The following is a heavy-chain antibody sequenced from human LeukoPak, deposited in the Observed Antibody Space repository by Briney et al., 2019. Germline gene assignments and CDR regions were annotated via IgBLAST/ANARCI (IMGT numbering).Heavy chain of an antibody. CDR1: GDSVSSNSAA. J-gene: IGHJ6*04. CDR2: TYHRSKWYD. Sequence: SQTLSLTCAISGDSVSSNSAAWSWIRQSPSRGLEWLGRTYHRSKWYDDYAVSVKSRITINPDTSKNQFSLKLSSVTAADTAVYYCARPGGVSGMDVWGKGTTVTVSS. D-gene: IGHD1-14*01. CDR3: ARPGGVSGMDV. V-gene: IGHV6-1*01.